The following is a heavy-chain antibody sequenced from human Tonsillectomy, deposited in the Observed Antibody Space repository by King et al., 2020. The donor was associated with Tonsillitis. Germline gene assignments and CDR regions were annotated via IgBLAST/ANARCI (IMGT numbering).Heavy chain of an antibody. CDR2: IWFDGNNQ. D-gene: IGHD3-22*01. Sequence: VQLVESGGGVVQPGRSLRLSCAASGFLFSTYGMHWVRQAPGKGLEWVAVIWFDGNNQYYADSVKGRFTISRDNSKNTLYLQMNSLRAEDTAVYYCARVPTTFYSITYYYYFDYWGQGTLVTVSS. V-gene: IGHV3-33*08. CDR1: GFLFSTYG. CDR3: ARVPTTFYSITYYYYFDY. J-gene: IGHJ4*02.